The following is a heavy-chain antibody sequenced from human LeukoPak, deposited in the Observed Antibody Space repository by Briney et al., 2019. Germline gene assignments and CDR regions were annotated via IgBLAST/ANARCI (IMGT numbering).Heavy chain of an antibody. D-gene: IGHD4-17*01. CDR1: GYTFTNYY. CDR2: INPSGGST. Sequence: ASVKVSCKASGYTFTNYYIHWVRQAPGQGLEWMGIINPSGGSTAYAQKFQGRVTMTSDTSTSTVYMELSSLRSEHTAVYYCARDEGGAYGDYSPYFDYWGQGTLVTVSS. CDR3: ARDEGGAYGDYSPYFDY. V-gene: IGHV1-46*01. J-gene: IGHJ4*02.